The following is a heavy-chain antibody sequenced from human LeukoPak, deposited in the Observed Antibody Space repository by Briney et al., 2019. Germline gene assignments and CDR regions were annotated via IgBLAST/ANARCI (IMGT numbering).Heavy chain of an antibody. CDR1: GGTFSSYA. CDR2: IIPIFGTA. J-gene: IGHJ4*02. Sequence: GASVKVSCKASGGTFSSYAISWVRQAPGQGLECMGGIIPIFGTANYAQKFKGRVTITADESTSTAYMELSSLRSEDTAVYYCARARGVTTTHFDYWGQGTLVTVSS. V-gene: IGHV1-69*01. D-gene: IGHD4-17*01. CDR3: ARARGVTTTHFDY.